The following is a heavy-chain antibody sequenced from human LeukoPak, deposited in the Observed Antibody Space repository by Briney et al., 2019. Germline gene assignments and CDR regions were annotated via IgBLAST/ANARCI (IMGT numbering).Heavy chain of an antibody. CDR1: GFTFSSYA. CDR3: ARGFVIFGVVMVFDY. D-gene: IGHD3-3*01. CDR2: ISGSGGST. Sequence: GGSLRLSCAASGFTFSSYAMSWVRQAPGKGLEWVSAISGSGGSTYYADSVKGRFTISRDNSKNTLYLQMNSLRAEDTAVYYCARGFVIFGVVMVFDYWGQGTLVTVSS. J-gene: IGHJ4*02. V-gene: IGHV3-23*01.